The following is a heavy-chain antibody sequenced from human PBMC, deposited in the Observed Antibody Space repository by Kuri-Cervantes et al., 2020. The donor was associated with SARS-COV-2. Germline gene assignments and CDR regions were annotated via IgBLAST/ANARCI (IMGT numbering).Heavy chain of an antibody. CDR3: ARGPTGGYDFWSGYETNFDY. CDR2: IYYSGST. J-gene: IGHJ4*02. Sequence: SETLSLTCTVSGGSISSYYWGWIRQPPGKGLEWIGSIYYSGSTYYNPSLKSRVTISVDTSKNQFSLKLSSVTAADTAVYYCARGPTGGYDFWSGYETNFDYWGQGTLVTVSS. V-gene: IGHV4-39*01. D-gene: IGHD3-3*01. CDR1: GGSISSYY.